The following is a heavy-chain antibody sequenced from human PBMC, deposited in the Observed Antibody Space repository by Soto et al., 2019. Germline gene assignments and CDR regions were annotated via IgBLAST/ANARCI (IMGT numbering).Heavy chain of an antibody. J-gene: IGHJ4*02. CDR2: IYDNRTF. V-gene: IGHV4-61*01. Sequence: SETLSLTCTVSGGSVSSGSFYWSWIRQPPGKGLEWIGFIYDNRTFNYNPSLKSRVTISVDTSKHQFSLKLSSVTAADTAVYYCARVPIGYNSSHYFDFWGQGALVTVSS. CDR3: ARVPIGYNSSHYFDF. D-gene: IGHD6-6*01. CDR1: GGSVSSGSFY.